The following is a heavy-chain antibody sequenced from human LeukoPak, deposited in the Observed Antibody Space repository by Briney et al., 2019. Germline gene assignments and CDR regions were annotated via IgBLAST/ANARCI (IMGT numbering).Heavy chain of an antibody. Sequence: PSQTLSLTCAVSGGSISSGGYSWSWIRQPPGKGLEWIGYIYHSESTYYNPSLKSRVTISVDRSKNQFSLKLSSVTAADTAVYYCARLTYGWFDPWGQGTLVTVSS. CDR3: ARLTYGWFDP. D-gene: IGHD3-10*01. V-gene: IGHV4-30-2*01. CDR2: IYHSEST. J-gene: IGHJ5*02. CDR1: GGSISSGGYS.